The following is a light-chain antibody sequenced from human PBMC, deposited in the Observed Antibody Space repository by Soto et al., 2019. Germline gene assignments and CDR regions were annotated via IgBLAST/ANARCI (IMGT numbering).Light chain of an antibody. Sequence: EIVMTQSPATLSVSPGERATLSCRASQIVSRNVAWYQQKAGQAPRLLINDASTRATGIPARFSGSGSGTEFTLTISSMQSEDFAVYYCQQYNNWPPIYTFGQGTKLEIK. CDR2: DAS. V-gene: IGKV3-15*01. CDR3: QQYNNWPPIYT. J-gene: IGKJ2*01. CDR1: QIVSRN.